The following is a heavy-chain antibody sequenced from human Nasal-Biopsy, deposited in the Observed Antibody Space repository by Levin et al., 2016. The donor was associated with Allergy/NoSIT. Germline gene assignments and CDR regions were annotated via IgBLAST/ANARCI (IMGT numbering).Heavy chain of an antibody. CDR2: IHSSGSGA. V-gene: IGHV3-74*01. CDR3: ARGGVSGRSYYFMGV. Sequence: GESLKISCEASGFNFTGHWMHWVRQPPGKGLEWVSRIHSSGSGADSADSVQGRFTISRDNAKNTLFLQMNSLRAEDTALYYCARGGVSGRSYYFMGVWGKGTTVTVSS. D-gene: IGHD3-10*01. CDR1: GFNFTGHW. J-gene: IGHJ6*03.